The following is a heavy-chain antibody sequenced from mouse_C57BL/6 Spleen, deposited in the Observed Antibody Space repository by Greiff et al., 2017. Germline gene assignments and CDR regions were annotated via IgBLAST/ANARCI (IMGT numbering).Heavy chain of an antibody. V-gene: IGHV1-64*01. D-gene: IGHD1-1*01. CDR3: ARRDYDWFAY. CDR2: IHPNSGST. J-gene: IGHJ3*01. Sequence: QVQLQQPGAELVKPGASVKLSCKASGYTFTSYWMHWVQQRPGQGLEWIGMIHPNSGSTTYNEKFNSKGTLTVEKSSSTAYMQLSSLTTEDSAVYYCARRDYDWFAYWGQGTLVTVSA. CDR1: GYTFTSYW.